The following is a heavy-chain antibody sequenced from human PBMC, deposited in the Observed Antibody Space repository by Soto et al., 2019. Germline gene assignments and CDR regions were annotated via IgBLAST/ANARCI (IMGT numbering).Heavy chain of an antibody. CDR3: ARGGILWFGELLSNPFDY. J-gene: IGHJ4*02. CDR1: GYTFTSYD. D-gene: IGHD3-10*01. CDR2: MNPNSGNT. V-gene: IGHV1-8*01. Sequence: QVQLVQSGAEVKKPGASVKVSCKASGYTFTSYDINWVRQATGQGLEWMGWMNPNSGNTGYAQKFQGRVTMTRNTSISTAYMELSSMRSEETAVYYCARGGILWFGELLSNPFDYWGQGTLVTVSS.